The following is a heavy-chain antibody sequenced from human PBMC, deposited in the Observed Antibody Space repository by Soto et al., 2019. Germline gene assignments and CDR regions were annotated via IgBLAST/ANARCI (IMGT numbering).Heavy chain of an antibody. CDR1: GYTFTTFG. D-gene: IGHD2-21*01. J-gene: IGHJ6*02. V-gene: IGHV1-18*01. CDR3: ARDKAYRSSTNPAGGLDV. CDR2: ISGVNSYT. Sequence: ASVKVSCKASGYTFTTFGVNWLRQAPGQGLEWMGWISGVNSYTSYAQKFKGRVIMTIDKSTSTAYMELRSLRSDDTAVYFCARDKAYRSSTNPAGGLDVWGQGTTVTVSS.